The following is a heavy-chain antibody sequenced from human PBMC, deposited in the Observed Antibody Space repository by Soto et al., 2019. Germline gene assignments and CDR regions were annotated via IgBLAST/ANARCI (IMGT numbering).Heavy chain of an antibody. CDR1: GYTFTSYY. CDR3: ARKLAVAGHEYFQH. Sequence: ASVKVSCKASGYTFTSYYMNWVRQAPGQGLVWMGVIDPGGGSTDYAQKFQGRITMTRDTSTSTVYMELSSLRSDDTAMYYCARKLAVAGHEYFQHWSQGTLVTVSS. J-gene: IGHJ1*01. V-gene: IGHV1-46*03. D-gene: IGHD6-19*01. CDR2: IDPGGGST.